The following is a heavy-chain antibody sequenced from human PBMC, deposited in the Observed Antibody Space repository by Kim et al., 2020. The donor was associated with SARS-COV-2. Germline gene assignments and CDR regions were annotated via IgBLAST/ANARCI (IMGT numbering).Heavy chain of an antibody. D-gene: IGHD2-2*01. J-gene: IGHJ4*02. CDR1: GGSISSYY. V-gene: IGHV4-59*01. CDR2: IYYSGST. Sequence: SETLSLTCTVSGGSISSYYWSWIRQPPGKGLEWIGYIYYSGSTNYNPSLKSRVTISVDTSKNQFSLKLSSVTAADTAVYYCARSGSTRGIDYWGQGTLVTVSS. CDR3: ARSGSTRGIDY.